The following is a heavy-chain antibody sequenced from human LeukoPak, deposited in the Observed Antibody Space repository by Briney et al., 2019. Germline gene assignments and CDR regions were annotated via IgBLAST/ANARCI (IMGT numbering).Heavy chain of an antibody. J-gene: IGHJ4*02. CDR3: ARVAGVADY. CDR2: IKQDGGET. V-gene: IGHV3-7*04. Sequence: GGSLRLSCVASGFTLGDYWMSWVRQAPGKGPEWVANIKQDGGETFYVDSVKGRFSISRDNAKNSLYLQMSSLRVDDTAVYYCARVAGVADYWGQGTLVTVSS. CDR1: GFTLGDYW.